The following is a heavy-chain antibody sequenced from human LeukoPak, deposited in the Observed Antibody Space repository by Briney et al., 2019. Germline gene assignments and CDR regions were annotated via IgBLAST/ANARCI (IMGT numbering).Heavy chain of an antibody. Sequence: GGSLRLSCAASGFTFSNYGMHWVRQAPGKGLEWVGRIKSKTDGGTTDYAAPVKGRFTISRDDSKNTLYLQMNSLKTEDTAVYYCTTKLLSGSYSAEYFQHWGQGTLVTVSS. CDR2: IKSKTDGGTT. CDR3: TTKLLSGSYSAEYFQH. V-gene: IGHV3-15*01. D-gene: IGHD1-26*01. CDR1: GFTFSNYG. J-gene: IGHJ1*01.